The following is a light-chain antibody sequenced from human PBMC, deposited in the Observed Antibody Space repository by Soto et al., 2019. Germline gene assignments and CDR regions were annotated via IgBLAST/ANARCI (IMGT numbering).Light chain of an antibody. V-gene: IGKV3-11*01. CDR3: QQRSNWPPLFT. J-gene: IGKJ3*01. Sequence: EIVLTQSPATLSLSPGERATLSCRASQSVSSYLAWYQQKPGQAPRLLIYDASNRATGIPARFSGSGSGTDFTLTISCLEPEDFAVYYGQQRSNWPPLFTFGTGTKVDIK. CDR2: DAS. CDR1: QSVSSY.